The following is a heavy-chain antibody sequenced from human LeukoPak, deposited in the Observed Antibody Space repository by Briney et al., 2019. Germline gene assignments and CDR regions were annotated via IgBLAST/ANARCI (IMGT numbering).Heavy chain of an antibody. J-gene: IGHJ4*02. V-gene: IGHV3-7*01. D-gene: IGHD3-10*01. CDR1: GFTFSSYW. Sequence: GGSLRLSCAASGFTFSSYWMSWVRQAPGKGLEWVANIKQDGSEKYYVDSVKGRFTISRDNAKNSLYLQMNSLRAEDTAVYYCAKDREYYGSGPIDYWGQGTLVTVSS. CDR3: AKDREYYGSGPIDY. CDR2: IKQDGSEK.